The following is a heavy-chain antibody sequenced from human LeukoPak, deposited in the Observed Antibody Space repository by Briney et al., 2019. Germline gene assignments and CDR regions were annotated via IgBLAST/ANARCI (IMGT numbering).Heavy chain of an antibody. CDR1: GFTFSSYA. J-gene: IGHJ4*02. Sequence: GGSLRLSCAASGFTFSSYAMHWVRQAPGKGLEWVAVISYDGSNKYYADSVKGRFTISRDNSKNTLYLQMNSLRAEDTAVYYCAPYYGVGRYYFDYWGQGTLVTVSS. CDR2: ISYDGSNK. V-gene: IGHV3-30*04. CDR3: APYYGVGRYYFDY. D-gene: IGHD4-17*01.